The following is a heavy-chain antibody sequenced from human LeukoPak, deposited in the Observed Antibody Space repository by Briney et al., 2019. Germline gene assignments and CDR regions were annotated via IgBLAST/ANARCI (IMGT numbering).Heavy chain of an antibody. Sequence: PSETLSLTCTVSGGSIRTNYWSWIRQPPGKGLEWIGYAHSSGHTRSSTSLKSRVTISIKMSNNLVSLRLTSVTAADTALYYCARDSYDYDSHFEDVFDSWGQGTMVTVSS. V-gene: IGHV4-59*01. D-gene: IGHD3-22*01. CDR1: GGSIRTNY. CDR2: AHSSGHT. CDR3: ARDSYDYDSHFEDVFDS. J-gene: IGHJ3*01.